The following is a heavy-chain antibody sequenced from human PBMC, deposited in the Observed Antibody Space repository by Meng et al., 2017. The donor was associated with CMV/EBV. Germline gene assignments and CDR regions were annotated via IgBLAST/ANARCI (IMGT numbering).Heavy chain of an antibody. CDR1: GYTFTSYG. Sequence: ASVKVSCKASGYTFTSYGISWVRQAPGQGLEWMGWISAYNGNTNYAQKIQGRVTMTTDTSTSTAYMELRSLRSDDTAVSYCARAPDGIPSIFGVVMGDYGMDVWGQGTTVTVSS. CDR3: ARAPDGIPSIFGVVMGDYGMDV. J-gene: IGHJ6*02. CDR2: ISAYNGNT. V-gene: IGHV1-18*01. D-gene: IGHD3-3*01.